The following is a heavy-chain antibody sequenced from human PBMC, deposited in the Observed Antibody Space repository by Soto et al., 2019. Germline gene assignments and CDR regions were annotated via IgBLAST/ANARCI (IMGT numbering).Heavy chain of an antibody. CDR1: GGSISSGGYS. Sequence: QLQLQESGSGLVKPSQTLSLTCAVSGGSISSGGYSCNWIRQPPGKGLEWIGYIYHSGSTYYNPSLKSRVTISVDRSKNQFSLKLSCVTAADTAVYYCARGMTTVTTFAYWGKGTLFTVSS. CDR2: IYHSGST. J-gene: IGHJ4*02. D-gene: IGHD4-17*01. CDR3: ARGMTTVTTFAY. V-gene: IGHV4-30-2*01.